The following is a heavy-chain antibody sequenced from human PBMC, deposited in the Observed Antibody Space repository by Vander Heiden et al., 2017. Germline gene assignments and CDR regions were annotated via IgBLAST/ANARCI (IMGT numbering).Heavy chain of an antibody. D-gene: IGHD3-16*01. CDR2: IKQDGSVK. CDR3: ASPSMITDTGFDH. Sequence: EVQLVESGGGLVQPGGSLRLSCAASGFAFSSYWISWVRQPPGRGLEWVANIKQDGSVKYYVDSVKGRFTISRDNADNSLHLQMNRLRPEDTAVYYCASPSMITDTGFDHWGQGTLVTVSS. V-gene: IGHV3-7*01. J-gene: IGHJ4*02. CDR1: GFAFSSYW.